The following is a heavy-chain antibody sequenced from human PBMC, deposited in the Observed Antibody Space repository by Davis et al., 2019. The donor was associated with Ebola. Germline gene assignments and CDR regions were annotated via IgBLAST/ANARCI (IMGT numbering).Heavy chain of an antibody. V-gene: IGHV4-59*01. CDR3: ARGSMIRGVSFYYGMDV. CDR1: GGSISGYY. Sequence: MPGGSLRLSCTVSGGSISGYYWSWIRQSPGKGLDWIGYIYSPANTKYNPSLRSRVSISGDTSKNQFSLKLTSVTAADTAVYFCARGSMIRGVSFYYGMDVWGQGTAVTVSS. J-gene: IGHJ6*02. D-gene: IGHD3-10*01. CDR2: IYSPANT.